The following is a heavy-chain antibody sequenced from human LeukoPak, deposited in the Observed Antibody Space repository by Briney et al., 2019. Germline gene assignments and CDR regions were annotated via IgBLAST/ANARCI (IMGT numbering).Heavy chain of an antibody. CDR1: GFTFSSYA. Sequence: GGSLRLSCAASGFTFSSYAMSWVRQAPGKGLEWVSAISRSGNNTYYTASVRCRFTMSRDNSKHTLYLQMNSLRAEDTALYYCAKEGVTPFDYWGQGTLVTVSS. CDR3: AKEGVTPFDY. V-gene: IGHV3-23*01. CDR2: ISRSGNNT. D-gene: IGHD3-10*01. J-gene: IGHJ4*02.